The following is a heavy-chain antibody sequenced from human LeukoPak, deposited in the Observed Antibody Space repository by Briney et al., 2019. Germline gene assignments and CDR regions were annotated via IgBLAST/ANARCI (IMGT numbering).Heavy chain of an antibody. Sequence: PSETLSLTCTVSGGSISSSSYYWGWIRQPPGKGLEWIGSIYYSGSTYYNPSLKSRVTISVDTSKNQFSLKLSSVTAADTAVYYCARILGYYDFWSGYYGYFDYWGQGTLVTVSS. CDR2: IYYSGST. V-gene: IGHV4-39*01. J-gene: IGHJ4*02. CDR3: ARILGYYDFWSGYYGYFDY. D-gene: IGHD3-3*01. CDR1: GGSISSSSYY.